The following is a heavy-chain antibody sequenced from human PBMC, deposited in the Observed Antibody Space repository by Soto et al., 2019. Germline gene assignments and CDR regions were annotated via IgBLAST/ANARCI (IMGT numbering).Heavy chain of an antibody. Sequence: GESLKISCKGSGYSFTSYWIGWVRQMPGKGLEWMGIISPGDSDTRYSPSFQGQVTFSADKSISTGYLQWSSLKASDTAMYYCARLSGYSSSYYYYYYGMDVWGQGTTVTVAS. CDR3: ARLSGYSSSYYYYYYGMDV. CDR1: GYSFTSYW. CDR2: ISPGDSDT. J-gene: IGHJ6*02. D-gene: IGHD6-6*01. V-gene: IGHV5-51*01.